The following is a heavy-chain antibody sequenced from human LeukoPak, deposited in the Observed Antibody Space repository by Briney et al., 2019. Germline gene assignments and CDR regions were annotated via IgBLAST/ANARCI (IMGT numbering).Heavy chain of an antibody. CDR2: IWYDGSNK. Sequence: HPGGSLRLSCAASGFTFSNAWMSWVRQAPGKGLEWVAVIWYDGSNKYYADSVKGRFTISRDNSKNTLYLQMNSLRAEDTAVYYCARDVPAYYYDSSGYTDAFDIWGQGTMVTVSS. V-gene: IGHV3-33*08. CDR3: ARDVPAYYYDSSGYTDAFDI. CDR1: GFTFSNAW. D-gene: IGHD3-22*01. J-gene: IGHJ3*02.